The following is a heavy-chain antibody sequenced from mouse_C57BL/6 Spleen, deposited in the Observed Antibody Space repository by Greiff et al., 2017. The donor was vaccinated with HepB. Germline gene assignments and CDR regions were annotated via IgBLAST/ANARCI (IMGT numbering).Heavy chain of an antibody. CDR2: IHPNSGST. Sequence: QVQLQQPGAELVKPGASVKLSCKASGYTFTSYWMHWVKQRPGQGLEWIGMIHPNSGSTNYNEKFKSKATLTVDKSSSTAYMQLSSLTSEDSAVYYCARTSWDYAMDYWGQGTSVTVSS. J-gene: IGHJ4*01. CDR1: GYTFTSYW. CDR3: ARTSWDYAMDY. V-gene: IGHV1-64*01.